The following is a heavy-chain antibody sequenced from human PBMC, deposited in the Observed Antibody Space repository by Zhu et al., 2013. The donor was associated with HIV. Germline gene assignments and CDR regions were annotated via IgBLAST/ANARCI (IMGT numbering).Heavy chain of an antibody. CDR3: ARESAIVVVPAYGMDV. Sequence: QVQLVQSGAEVKKPGSSVKVSCKASGGTFSSYTISWVRQAPGQGLEWMGRIIPILGIANYAQKFQGRVTITADKSTSTAYMELSSLRSEDTAVYYCARESAIVVVPAYGMDVWGQGTTVTVSS. V-gene: IGHV1-69*08. CDR1: GGTFSSYT. CDR2: IIPILGIA. J-gene: IGHJ6*02. D-gene: IGHD2-2*01.